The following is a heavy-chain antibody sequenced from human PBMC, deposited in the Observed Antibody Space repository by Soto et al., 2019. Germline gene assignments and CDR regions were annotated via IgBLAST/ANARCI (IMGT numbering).Heavy chain of an antibody. D-gene: IGHD1-26*01. CDR1: GFTFDDYA. CDR2: ISWNSGSI. V-gene: IGHV3-9*01. J-gene: IGHJ4*02. CDR3: AKEKWELSYYFDY. Sequence: DVQLVESGGGLVQPGRSLRLSCAAPGFTFDDYAMHWVRQAPGKGLEWVSGISWNSGSIGYADSVKGRFTISRDNAKNSLYLQMNSLRAEDTALYYCAKEKWELSYYFDYWGQGTLVTVSS.